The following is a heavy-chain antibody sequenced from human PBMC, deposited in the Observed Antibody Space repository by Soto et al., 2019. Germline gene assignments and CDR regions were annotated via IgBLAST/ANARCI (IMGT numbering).Heavy chain of an antibody. CDR2: IIPIFGTA. J-gene: IGHJ6*02. CDR3: ARGELKSTAYYYYGMDV. CDR1: GGTFSSYA. D-gene: IGHD1-7*01. V-gene: IGHV1-69*13. Sequence: SVKVSCKASGGTFSSYAISWVRQAPGQGLEWMGGIIPIFGTANYAQKFQGRVTITADESTSTAYMELSSLRSEDTAVYYCARGELKSTAYYYYGMDVWGQGTTVTVYS.